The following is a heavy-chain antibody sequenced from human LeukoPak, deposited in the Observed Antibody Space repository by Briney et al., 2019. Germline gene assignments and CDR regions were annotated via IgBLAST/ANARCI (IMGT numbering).Heavy chain of an antibody. CDR2: ISGSGGST. CDR3: ARVLTTMTTLDY. J-gene: IGHJ4*02. D-gene: IGHD4-17*01. Sequence: GGSLRLSCAASGFTFSSYAMSWVRQAPGKGLEWVSAISGSGGSTYYAASVKGRFTISRDNSKNTLYLQMNSLRAEDTAVYYCARVLTTMTTLDYWGQGTLVTVSS. V-gene: IGHV3-23*01. CDR1: GFTFSSYA.